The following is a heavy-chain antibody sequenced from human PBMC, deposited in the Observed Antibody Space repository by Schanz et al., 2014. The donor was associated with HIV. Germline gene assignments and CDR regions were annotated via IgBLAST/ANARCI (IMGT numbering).Heavy chain of an antibody. Sequence: EVQLLDSGGGLVQPGGSLRLSCVASGFTFNNYAMTWVRQAPGTGLEWVSSISESGGPSYYADSVNGRFTISRDNSKNTLYLQMTTLRTEDTAVYYCAKPEYDSRGNSQSHFDSWGQGTLVTVSS. CDR2: ISESGGPS. D-gene: IGHD3-22*01. CDR3: AKPEYDSRGNSQSHFDS. V-gene: IGHV3-23*01. J-gene: IGHJ4*02. CDR1: GFTFNNYA.